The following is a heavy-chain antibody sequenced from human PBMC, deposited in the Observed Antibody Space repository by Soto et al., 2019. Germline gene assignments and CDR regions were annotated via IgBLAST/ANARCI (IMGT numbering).Heavy chain of an antibody. V-gene: IGHV3-15*01. D-gene: IGHD2-2*01. CDR3: TRPDYRYCSSTSCYSYSYMDA. CDR2: IKSKTNGETT. CDR1: GFTFSNAW. J-gene: IGHJ6*03. Sequence: GGSLRLSCAASGFTFSNAWMSWVRQASGKGLEWVGRIKSKTNGETTAYAAPVKGRFTISRDDSKNTAYLQMNSLKTEDTAVYYCTRPDYRYCSSTSCYSYSYMDACGKGTTVTVSS.